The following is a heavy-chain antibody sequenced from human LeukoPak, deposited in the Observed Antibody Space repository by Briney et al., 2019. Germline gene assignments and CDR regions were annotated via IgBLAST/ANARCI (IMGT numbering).Heavy chain of an antibody. CDR2: IIPIFGTA. Sequence: ASVKVSCKASGGTFSSYAISWVRQAPGQGLEWMGGIIPIFGTANYAQKFQGRVTITADESTSTAYMELSSLRSEDTAVYYCARDNPFPRWFDPWGQGTLVTVSP. J-gene: IGHJ5*02. D-gene: IGHD2/OR15-2a*01. CDR3: ARDNPFPRWFDP. CDR1: GGTFSSYA. V-gene: IGHV1-69*01.